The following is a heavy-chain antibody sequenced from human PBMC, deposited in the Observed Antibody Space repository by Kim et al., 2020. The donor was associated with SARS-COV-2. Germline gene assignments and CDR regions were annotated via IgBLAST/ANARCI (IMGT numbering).Heavy chain of an antibody. CDR1: GGSISSSSYY. CDR2: IYYSGST. V-gene: IGHV4-39*01. D-gene: IGHD3-16*02. CDR3: ASQTPPPDYDYVWGSYRYTSTYSFDY. Sequence: SETLSLTCTVSGGSISSSSYYWGWIRQPPGKGLEWIGSIYYSGSTYYNPSLKSRVTISVDTSKNQFSLKLSSVTAADTAVYYCASQTPPPDYDYVWGSYRYTSTYSFDYWGQGTLVTVSS. J-gene: IGHJ4*02.